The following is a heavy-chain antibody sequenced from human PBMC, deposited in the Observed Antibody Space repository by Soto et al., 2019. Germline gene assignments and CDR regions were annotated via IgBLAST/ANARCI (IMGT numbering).Heavy chain of an antibody. D-gene: IGHD1-26*01. Sequence: EVQLMESGGGLVQPGGSLRLSCAASGFSFSTYWMHWVHQAPGKGLVWVSRTNQDGSTINYADSVRGRFTISRDNAKNTLYLEMNSLRDEDTAVYYCTRDIGGRGGYWGQGTLVTVSS. J-gene: IGHJ4*02. CDR3: TRDIGGRGGY. CDR2: TNQDGSTI. V-gene: IGHV3-74*01. CDR1: GFSFSTYW.